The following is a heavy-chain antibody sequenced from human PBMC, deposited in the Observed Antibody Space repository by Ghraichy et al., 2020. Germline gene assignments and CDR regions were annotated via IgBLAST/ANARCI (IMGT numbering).Heavy chain of an antibody. CDR1: GFTFSSYS. D-gene: IGHD6-13*01. Sequence: GGSLRLSCAASGFTFSSYSMNWVRQAPGKGLEWVSYISSSGITTYYADSVKGRFTISRDNAKKSIYLQMNSLRADDTAVYYCARGGVDTTSWLEYFQDWGQGTLVTVSS. CDR2: ISSSGITT. CDR3: ARGGVDTTSWLEYFQD. J-gene: IGHJ1*01. V-gene: IGHV3-48*01.